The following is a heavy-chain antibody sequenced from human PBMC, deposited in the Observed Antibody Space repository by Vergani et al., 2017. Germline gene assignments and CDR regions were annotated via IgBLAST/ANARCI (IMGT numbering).Heavy chain of an antibody. J-gene: IGHJ6*02. Sequence: QVQLQESGPGLVKPSQTLSLTCTVSGGSISSGGYYWSWIRQHPGKGLEWIGYIYYSGSTYYHPSLKSRVTISVDTSKNQVSLKLSSVTAADTAVYYCARDSSRTTVKPRDCYGMDVWGQGTTVTVSS. CDR1: GGSISSGGYY. D-gene: IGHD4-17*01. CDR3: ARDSSRTTVKPRDCYGMDV. CDR2: IYYSGST. V-gene: IGHV4-31*03.